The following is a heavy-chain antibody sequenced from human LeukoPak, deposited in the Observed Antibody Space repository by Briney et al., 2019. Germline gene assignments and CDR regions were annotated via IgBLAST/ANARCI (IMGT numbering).Heavy chain of an antibody. J-gene: IGHJ4*02. CDR3: ARDRSANSRVYYFAY. V-gene: IGHV3-30-3*01. CDR1: GITFSSYA. D-gene: IGHD4/OR15-4a*01. CDR2: ISYDGSNR. Sequence: GGSLRLSCAASGITFSSYAMHWVRQAPGKGLEWVAIISYDGSNRFQAESVKGRFTISRDNSKNTLYLQMNSLSAEDTAVYYCARDRSANSRVYYFAYWGLGTLVTVSS.